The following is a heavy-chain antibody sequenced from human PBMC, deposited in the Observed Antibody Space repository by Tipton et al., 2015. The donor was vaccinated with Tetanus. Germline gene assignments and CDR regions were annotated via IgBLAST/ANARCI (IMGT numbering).Heavy chain of an antibody. CDR2: IYFSGST. Sequence: LSLTCTVSGASISNSSSYWGWIRQSPGKGLEWIGNIYFSGSTYYNPSLKSRVTISVDTSKNQFSLRLNSVTAADTAVYYCAKLFRVRARGITMVVVVPPGYFDYWGQGTLVTVSS. D-gene: IGHD3-22*01. CDR3: AKLFRVRARGITMVVVVPPGYFDY. V-gene: IGHV4-39*01. CDR1: GASISNSSSY. J-gene: IGHJ4*02.